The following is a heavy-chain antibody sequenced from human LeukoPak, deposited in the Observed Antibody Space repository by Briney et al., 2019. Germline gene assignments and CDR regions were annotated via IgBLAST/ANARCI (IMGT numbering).Heavy chain of an antibody. CDR3: AELGITMIGGV. J-gene: IGHJ6*04. CDR1: GFTVSSNY. D-gene: IGHD3-10*02. Sequence: GGSLRLSCAASGFTVSSNYMSWVRQAPGKGLEWVSVIYSGGSTYYADSVKGRFTISRDNSKNTLYLQMNSLRAEDTAVYYCAELGITMIGGVWGKGTTVAISS. CDR2: IYSGGST. V-gene: IGHV3-53*01.